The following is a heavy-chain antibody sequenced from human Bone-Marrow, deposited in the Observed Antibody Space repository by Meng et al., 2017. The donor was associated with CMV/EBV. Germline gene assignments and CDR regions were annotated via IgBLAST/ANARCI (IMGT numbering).Heavy chain of an antibody. CDR3: ARDRGAVAAYGMDV. CDR1: GFTFSSYS. CDR2: ISSSSSYI. D-gene: IGHD6-19*01. Sequence: GGSLRLSCAASGFTFSSYSMNWVRQAPGKGLEWVSSISSSSSYIYYADSVKGRFTISRDNAKNSLYLQMNSLRAEDTAVYYCARDRGAVAAYGMDVWGPGNTVTFSS. V-gene: IGHV3-21*01. J-gene: IGHJ6*02.